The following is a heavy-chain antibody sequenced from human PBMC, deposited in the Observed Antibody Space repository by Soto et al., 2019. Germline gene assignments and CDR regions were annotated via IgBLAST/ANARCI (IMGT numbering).Heavy chain of an antibody. CDR1: GGSISSYY. CDR3: ARDDGGWYGFDP. V-gene: IGHV4-59*01. Sequence: SETLSLTCTVSGGSISSYYWSWIRQPPGKGLEWIGYIYYSGSTNYNPSLKSRVTISVDTSKNQFSLKLSSVTAADTAVYYCARDDGGWYGFDPWGQGTLVTVSS. D-gene: IGHD6-19*01. CDR2: IYYSGST. J-gene: IGHJ5*02.